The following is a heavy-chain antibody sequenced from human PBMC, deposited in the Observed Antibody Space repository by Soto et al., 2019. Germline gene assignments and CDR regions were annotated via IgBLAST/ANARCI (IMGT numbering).Heavy chain of an antibody. D-gene: IGHD5-12*01. J-gene: IGHJ4*02. V-gene: IGHV4-59*01. CDR1: GGSISSYY. Sequence: SETQSLTGTVCGGSISSYYCSWIRQPPWKGLEWIGYIYYSGSTNYNPSLKSRVTISVDTSKNQFSLKLSSVTAADTAVYYCAGVGRWLNNHNLLGYCGQRTLVTFSS. CDR2: IYYSGST. CDR3: AGVGRWLNNHNLLGY.